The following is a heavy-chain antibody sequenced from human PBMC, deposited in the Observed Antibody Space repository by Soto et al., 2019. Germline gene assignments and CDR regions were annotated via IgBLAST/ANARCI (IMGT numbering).Heavy chain of an antibody. CDR1: GFTFTDYA. V-gene: IGHV3-23*01. CDR3: ARGSSGYISSWYYFDY. CDR2: ISGIGGST. Sequence: GSLRLSCAASGFTFTDYALSWVRQAPGKGLEWVATISGIGGSTYLADSVKGRLSISRDNSKNTVSLLMNSLRAEDTAVYFCARGSSGYISSWYYFDYWGRGXLVTVSS. D-gene: IGHD6-13*01. J-gene: IGHJ4*02.